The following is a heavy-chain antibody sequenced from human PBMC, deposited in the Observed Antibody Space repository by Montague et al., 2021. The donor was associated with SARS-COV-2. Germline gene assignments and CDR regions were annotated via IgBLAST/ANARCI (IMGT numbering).Heavy chain of an antibody. CDR2: IHHGGST. D-gene: IGHD3-10*01. V-gene: IGHV4-34*01. J-gene: IGHJ6*03. CDR3: ARLGDGVVPSPILGVGPYYSYYYMDV. Sequence: ETLSLTRAVHGGSFSTYSWNWIRQPPGKGLEWIGEIHHGGSTNYNPSLKSRVTISADTSKNQFSLKLTSVAAADTAVYYCARLGDGVVPSPILGVGPYYSYYYMDVWGRGTTVTVSS. CDR1: GGSFSTYS.